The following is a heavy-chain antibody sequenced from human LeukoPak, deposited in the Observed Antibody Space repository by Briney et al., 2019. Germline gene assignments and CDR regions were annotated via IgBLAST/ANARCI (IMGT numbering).Heavy chain of an antibody. D-gene: IGHD5-18*01. Sequence: SETLSLTCAVYGGSFSGYYWSWIRQPPGKGLEWIGEINHSGSTNYNPSLKSRVTISVDTSKNQFSLKLSSVTAADTAVYYCARGGRGYSYGLDYWGQGTLVTASS. CDR2: INHSGST. V-gene: IGHV4-34*01. J-gene: IGHJ4*02. CDR1: GGSFSGYY. CDR3: ARGGRGYSYGLDY.